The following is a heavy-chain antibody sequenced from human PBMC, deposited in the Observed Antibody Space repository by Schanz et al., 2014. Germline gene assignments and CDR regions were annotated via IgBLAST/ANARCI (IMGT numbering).Heavy chain of an antibody. CDR3: GRDYSGGALAY. Sequence: QVQLVESGGGVVQPGRPLRLSCAASGFTFSNFAMHWVRQAPGKGLEWVTIISHDGSIQYGADSVKGRFTLSRDNSKNTMDLQMNSLRPEDTAVYYCGRDYSGGALAYWGQGTLVTVSS. V-gene: IGHV3-30*04. CDR2: ISHDGSIQ. J-gene: IGHJ4*02. D-gene: IGHD6-19*01. CDR1: GFTFSNFA.